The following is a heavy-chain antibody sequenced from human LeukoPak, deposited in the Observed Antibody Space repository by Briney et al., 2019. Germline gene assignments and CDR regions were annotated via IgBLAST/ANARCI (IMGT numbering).Heavy chain of an antibody. CDR1: GFTFSSYG. J-gene: IGHJ3*02. CDR2: ISYDGSNK. Sequence: GGSLRLSCAASGFTFSSYGMHWVRQAPGKGLEWVAVISYDGSNKYYADSVKGRFTISRDNSKDTLYLEMNSLRAEDTAVYYCAKGIKMVRGVYPDAFDIWGQGTRVTVPS. V-gene: IGHV3-30*18. D-gene: IGHD3-10*01. CDR3: AKGIKMVRGVYPDAFDI.